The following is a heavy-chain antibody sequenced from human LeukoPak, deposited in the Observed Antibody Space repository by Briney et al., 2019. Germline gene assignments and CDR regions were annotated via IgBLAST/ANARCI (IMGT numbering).Heavy chain of an antibody. D-gene: IGHD1-26*01. V-gene: IGHV4-4*07. CDR2: IYASGST. J-gene: IGHJ4*02. Sequence: SETLSLTCTVSGDSISSYYWSWIRQPAGKGLEWLGRIYASGSTNYNPSLKSRATMSVDTSKNQFSLKLSSVTAADTAVYYCARGRTPTTGDYWGQGTLVTVSS. CDR1: GDSISSYY. CDR3: ARGRTPTTGDY.